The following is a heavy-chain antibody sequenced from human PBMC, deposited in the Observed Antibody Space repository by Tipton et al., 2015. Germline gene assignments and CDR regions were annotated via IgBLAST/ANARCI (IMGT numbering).Heavy chain of an antibody. Sequence: SLRLSCAASGLTFSSFWMSWVRQAPGKGLEWVAVIWYDGSKKYYGDSVKGRFAISRDNSKNTLYLQMNSLRAEDTAVYYCARGSAYCGGDCPDYWGQGTLVTVSS. CDR2: IWYDGSKK. V-gene: IGHV3-33*08. J-gene: IGHJ4*02. CDR1: GLTFSSFW. D-gene: IGHD2-21*02. CDR3: ARGSAYCGGDCPDY.